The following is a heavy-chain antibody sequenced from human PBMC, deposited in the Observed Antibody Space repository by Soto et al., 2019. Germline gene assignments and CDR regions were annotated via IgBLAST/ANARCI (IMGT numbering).Heavy chain of an antibody. V-gene: IGHV5-51*01. J-gene: IGHJ5*02. CDR1: GYIFTNHW. CDR3: AGAGGGIGGGNNYRFDP. CDR2: INPGDSDT. D-gene: IGHD2-15*01. Sequence: GESLKISCKGSGYIFTNHWIGWVRQLPGKGLEWMGIINPGDSDTRYSPPFQGQVTISADKSISTAYLQWSSLRAADSAMYYCAGAGGGIGGGNNYRFDPWGQGTLVTVSS.